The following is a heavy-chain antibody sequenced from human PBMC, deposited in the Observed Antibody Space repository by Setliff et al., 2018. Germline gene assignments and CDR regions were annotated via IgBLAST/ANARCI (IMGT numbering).Heavy chain of an antibody. CDR2: IGHTGSI. Sequence: SETLSLTCTVSGYSISSGYIWGWIRQPPGKGLEWVGNIGHTGSINYNPSLKXRLTISXXXSXXXXXXXXXSXTXXDTXVYYCARDLGHGGDSDYWGQGILVTVSS. CDR3: ARDLGHGGDSDY. V-gene: IGHV4-38-2*02. CDR1: GYSISSGYI. J-gene: IGHJ4*02. D-gene: IGHD2-21*02.